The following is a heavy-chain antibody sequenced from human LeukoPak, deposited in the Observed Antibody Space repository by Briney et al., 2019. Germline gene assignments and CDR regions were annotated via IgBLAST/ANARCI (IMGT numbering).Heavy chain of an antibody. CDR2: IIPIFGTA. J-gene: IGHJ4*02. D-gene: IGHD6-19*01. CDR3: AREGIAVAGSYFDY. V-gene: IGHV1-69*01. Sequence: SVKVSCKASGGTFSNYAISWVRQAPGQGLEWMGGIIPIFGTANYAQKFQGRVTITADESTSTAYMELSSLRSEDTAVYYCAREGIAVAGSYFDYWGQGTLVTVSS. CDR1: GGTFSNYA.